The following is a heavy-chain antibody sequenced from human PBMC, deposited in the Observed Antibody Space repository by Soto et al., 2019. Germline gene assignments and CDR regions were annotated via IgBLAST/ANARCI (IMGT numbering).Heavy chain of an antibody. Sequence: QVQLVQSGAEVKKPGSSVKVSCKASGGTFSSYTISWVRQAPGQGLEWMGRIIPILGIANYAQKFKGRVTITADKSTSTAYRELSRLRSEDTAVYYCAREEYYYGSGSFFTGWGQGTLVTVSS. D-gene: IGHD3-10*01. CDR3: AREEYYYGSGSFFTG. J-gene: IGHJ4*02. V-gene: IGHV1-69*08. CDR1: GGTFSSYT. CDR2: IIPILGIA.